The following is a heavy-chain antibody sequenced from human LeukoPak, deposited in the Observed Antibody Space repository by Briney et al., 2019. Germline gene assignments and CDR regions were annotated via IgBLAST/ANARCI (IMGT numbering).Heavy chain of an antibody. V-gene: IGHV4-59*08. Sequence: SETLSLTCTVSGGSISSYYWSWIRQPPGKGLEWIGYIYYSGSTNYNPSLKSRVTISVDTSKNQFSLKLSSVTAADTAVYYSARHSYAYISLTHYWGQATLVTVSS. CDR1: GGSISSYY. CDR3: ARHSYAYISLTHY. CDR2: IYYSGST. J-gene: IGHJ4*02. D-gene: IGHD5-18*01.